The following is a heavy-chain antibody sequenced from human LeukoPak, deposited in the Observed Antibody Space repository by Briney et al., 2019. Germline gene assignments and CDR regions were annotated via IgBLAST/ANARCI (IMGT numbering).Heavy chain of an antibody. CDR2: IIPIFGTA. CDR3: ARKTIFGTAEYFQH. V-gene: IGHV1-69*01. Sequence: ASVKVSCKASGGTFSSYAISWVRQAPGQGLEWMGGIIPIFGTANYAQKFQGRVTITADESTSTAYMELSSLRSEDTAVYYCARKTIFGTAEYFQHWGQGTLVTVSS. D-gene: IGHD3-3*01. J-gene: IGHJ1*01. CDR1: GGTFSSYA.